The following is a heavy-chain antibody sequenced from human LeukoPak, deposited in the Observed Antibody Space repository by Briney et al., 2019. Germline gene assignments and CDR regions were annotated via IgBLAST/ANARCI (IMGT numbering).Heavy chain of an antibody. J-gene: IGHJ4*02. V-gene: IGHV3-48*01. D-gene: IGHD6-13*01. CDR2: ISSSSSTM. CDR1: GFTFSSYS. CDR3: ARAWAGLYSSSFLYYFDY. Sequence: PGGSLRLSCAASGFTFSSYSMNWVRQAPGKGLEWVSYISSSSSTMYYADSVKGRFTISRDNAKNSLYLQMNSLRAEDTAVYYCARAWAGLYSSSFLYYFDYWGQGTLVTVSS.